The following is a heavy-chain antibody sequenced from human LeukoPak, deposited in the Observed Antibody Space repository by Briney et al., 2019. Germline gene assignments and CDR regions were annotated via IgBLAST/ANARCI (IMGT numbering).Heavy chain of an antibody. CDR2: INAGNGNA. J-gene: IGHJ4*02. CDR1: GYTFTSYT. CDR3: ARGGGLTAVGDY. Sequence: ASVKVSCKASGYTFTSYTIHWVRQAPGQRLEWMGWINAGNGNAKYSQKFQGRVPITRDTSASTAYMELSSPRSEDTAVYYCARGGGLTAVGDYWGQGTLVTVSS. V-gene: IGHV1-3*01. D-gene: IGHD6-13*01.